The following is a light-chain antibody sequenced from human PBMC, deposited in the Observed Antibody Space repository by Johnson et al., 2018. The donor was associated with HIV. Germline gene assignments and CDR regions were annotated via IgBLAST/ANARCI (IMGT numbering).Light chain of an antibody. V-gene: IGLV1-51*01. J-gene: IGLJ1*01. Sequence: QSVLTQPPSVSAAPGQKVTISCSGSSSDIGNNYVSWYQQLPGTAPKLLIYDNNKRPSGIPDRFSGSKSGTSATLGITGLQTGDEADYYCGTWDSRLSAWSFGTGTKVAVL. CDR2: DNN. CDR1: SSDIGNNY. CDR3: GTWDSRLSAWS.